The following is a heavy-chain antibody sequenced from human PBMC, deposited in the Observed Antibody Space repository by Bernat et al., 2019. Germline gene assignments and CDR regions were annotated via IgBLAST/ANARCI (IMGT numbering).Heavy chain of an antibody. CDR2: ISYDGSNK. J-gene: IGHJ6*02. CDR1: GFTFSSYG. D-gene: IGHD2-2*01. Sequence: QVQLVESGGGVVQPGRSLRLSCVASGFTFSSYGMHWVRQAPGKGLEWVAVISYDGSNKYYADSVKGRFTISRDNSKNTLYLQMNSLRAEDTAVYYCAKDDLDIVVVRADTNAEDYYYYYGMDVWGQGTTVTVSS. V-gene: IGHV3-30*18. CDR3: AKDDLDIVVVRADTNAEDYYYYYGMDV.